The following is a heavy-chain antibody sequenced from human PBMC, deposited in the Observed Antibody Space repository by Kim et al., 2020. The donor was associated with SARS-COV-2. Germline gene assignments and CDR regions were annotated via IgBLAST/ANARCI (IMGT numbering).Heavy chain of an antibody. CDR3: VRDRGGRNDF. D-gene: IGHD3-10*01. CDR1: GFTFRDSW. J-gene: IGHJ4*02. Sequence: GGSLRLSCVASGFTFRDSWMHWVLQAPGKGLGWVAHIRTDGTLTAYADSAKGRFTISRDNAKNTLSLQMNFLRVEDTAVYYCVRDRGGRNDFWGQGTLVT. CDR2: IRTDGTLT. V-gene: IGHV3-74*01.